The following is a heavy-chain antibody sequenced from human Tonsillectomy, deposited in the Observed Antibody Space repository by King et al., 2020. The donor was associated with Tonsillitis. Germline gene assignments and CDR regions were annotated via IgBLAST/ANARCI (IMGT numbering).Heavy chain of an antibody. CDR2: IIPILGIA. V-gene: IGHV1-69*09. J-gene: IGHJ5*02. CDR3: SRDERAAAGTES. Sequence: QLVQSGAEVKKPGSSVKVSCKASGGTFSSYTINWVRQAPGQGLEWMGRIIPILGIANYAQKFQGRVTITADKSTSTAYMELSSLRSEDTAVFYCSRDERAAAGTESWGQGTLVTSSS. CDR1: GGTFSSYT. D-gene: IGHD6-13*01.